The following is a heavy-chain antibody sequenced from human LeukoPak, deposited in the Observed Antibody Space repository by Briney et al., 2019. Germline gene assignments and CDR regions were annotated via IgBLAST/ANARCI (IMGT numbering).Heavy chain of an antibody. CDR1: GFTFSSYA. CDR3: GRLKGGVSYYSRTSCLYFFDY. D-gene: IGHD2-2*01. J-gene: IGHJ4*02. CDR2: ITGSGDNT. V-gene: IGHV3-23*01. Sequence: GGSLRLSCAASGFTFSSYAMSWVRQAPGKGLEWVSAITGSGDNTYYADSVKGRFTISRDNAKNTFYLQMNSPRAEDTAVYYFGRLKGGVSYYSRTSCLYFFDYGGQGTLVTVSS.